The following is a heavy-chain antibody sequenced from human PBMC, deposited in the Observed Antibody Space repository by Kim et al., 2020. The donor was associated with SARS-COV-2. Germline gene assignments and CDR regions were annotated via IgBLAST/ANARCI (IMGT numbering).Heavy chain of an antibody. CDR3: TKDLGDTSGYYNLDF. D-gene: IGHD3-3*01. CDR1: GFTFDDYA. J-gene: IGHJ4*02. V-gene: IGHV3-43*02. Sequence: GGSLRLSCATSGFTFDDYAMHWVRQDSGKGLEWVSLITGDGSHTVYADSVKGRFTISRDNSRNSLFLQMNSLRPEDTGLYYCTKDLGDTSGYYNLDFWGQGTLVTVSS. CDR2: ITGDGSHT.